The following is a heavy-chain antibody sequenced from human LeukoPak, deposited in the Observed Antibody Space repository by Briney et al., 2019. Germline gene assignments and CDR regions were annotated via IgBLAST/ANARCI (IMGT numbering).Heavy chain of an antibody. V-gene: IGHV3-53*01. D-gene: IGHD1-26*01. CDR1: GFTVSSNY. CDR3: ARVPRNSGKAFDI. CDR2: IYSGGST. J-gene: IGHJ3*02. Sequence: GGSLRLSCAASGFTVSSNYVSWVRQAPGKGLEWVSVIYSGGSTYYADSVKGRFTISRDNSKNTLYLQMNSLRAEDTAVYYCARVPRNSGKAFDIWGQGTMVTVSS.